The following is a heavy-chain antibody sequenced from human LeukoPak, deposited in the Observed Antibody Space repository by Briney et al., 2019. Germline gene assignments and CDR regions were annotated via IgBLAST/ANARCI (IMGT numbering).Heavy chain of an antibody. CDR3: ARTCKGNSCYVIY. CDR1: GYTFTNYG. V-gene: IGHV1-18*01. CDR2: ISAYSGKT. Sequence: ASVTVSSTPSGYTFTNYGITWVRQAPGHRLEWMGWISAYSGKTDYAQQFQGRVTMTTDTSTSTAYMEVRSLRSDDTAVYYCARTCKGNSCYVIYWGQGTLVTVSS. J-gene: IGHJ4*02. D-gene: IGHD5-12*01.